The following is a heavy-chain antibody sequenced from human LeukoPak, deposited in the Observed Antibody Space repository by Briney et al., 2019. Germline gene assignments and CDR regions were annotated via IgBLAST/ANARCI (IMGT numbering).Heavy chain of an antibody. D-gene: IGHD5-18*01. CDR2: IKQDGSEK. Sequence: SWVRQAPGKGLEWVANIKQDGSEKYYVDSVKGRFTISRDNAKNSLYLQMNSLRAEDTAVYYCARPGGGYSYELGAFDIWGQGTMVTVSS. CDR3: ARPGGGYSYELGAFDI. J-gene: IGHJ3*02. V-gene: IGHV3-7*01.